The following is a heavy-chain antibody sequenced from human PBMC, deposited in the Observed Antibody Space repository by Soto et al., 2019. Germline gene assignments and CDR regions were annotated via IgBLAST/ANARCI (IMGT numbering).Heavy chain of an antibody. V-gene: IGHV3-30-3*01. J-gene: IGHJ5*02. Sequence: MQVVESGGGVVQPGTSLRLSCTGSGFTFSSYSMHWFRQAPGKGLEWVAVMSYDRVNKFYGDPVKGRFTVSRDNSKSTMYLQMNNLRFEDTAIYYCARDGGPAVHGRWFDPWGQGTVVTVSS. CDR1: GFTFSSYS. CDR2: MSYDRVNK. CDR3: ARDGGPAVHGRWFDP. D-gene: IGHD3-16*01.